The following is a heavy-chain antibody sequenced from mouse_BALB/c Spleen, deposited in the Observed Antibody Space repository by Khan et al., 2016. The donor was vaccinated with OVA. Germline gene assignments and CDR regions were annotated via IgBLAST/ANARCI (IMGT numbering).Heavy chain of an antibody. V-gene: IGHV1S41*01. CDR1: GYTFTSYW. CDR2: IGPGSSNA. J-gene: IGHJ4*01. D-gene: IGHD1-1*01. Sequence: DLVKPGASVKLSCKASGYTFTSYWINWINQRPGQGLEWIGRIGPGSSNAYYNAMFKGKATMTVDTSSNTAYIQLSSLSSEDSAVYFCARENYYGRGCYAMDYWGQGVSVTVSA. CDR3: ARENYYGRGCYAMDY.